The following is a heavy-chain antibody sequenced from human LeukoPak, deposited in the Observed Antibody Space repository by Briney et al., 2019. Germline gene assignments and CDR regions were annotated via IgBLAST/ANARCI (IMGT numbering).Heavy chain of an antibody. J-gene: IGHJ6*03. Sequence: GGSLRLSCAASGFTFDDYTMHWVRQAPGKGLEWVSLISWDGGSTYYADSVKGRFTISRDNSKNSLYLQMNSLRTEGTALYYCAKSAARLVSDYYYYMDVWGKGTTVTVSS. CDR3: AKSAARLVSDYYYYMDV. CDR2: ISWDGGST. V-gene: IGHV3-43*01. D-gene: IGHD6-6*01. CDR1: GFTFDDYT.